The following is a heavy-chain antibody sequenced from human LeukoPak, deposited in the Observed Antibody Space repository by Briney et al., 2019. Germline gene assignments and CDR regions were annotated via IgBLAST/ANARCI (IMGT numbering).Heavy chain of an antibody. Sequence: PGGSLRLSCEASGFTFSSYIMTWVRQAPGKGLEWVANIKPDGSEKFHVDSVKGRFTISRDNSKSSLSLQMNSLRAEDTAVYYCARYGLTAALDFWGQGTLVTVSS. J-gene: IGHJ4*02. D-gene: IGHD2-21*02. V-gene: IGHV3-7*01. CDR3: ARYGLTAALDF. CDR2: IKPDGSEK. CDR1: GFTFSSYI.